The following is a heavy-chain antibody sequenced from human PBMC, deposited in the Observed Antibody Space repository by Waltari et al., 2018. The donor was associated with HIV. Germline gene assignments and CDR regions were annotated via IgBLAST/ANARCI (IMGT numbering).Heavy chain of an antibody. Sequence: VQLKQWGAGLLKPSETLSLTCAVSGGSFSGSLWSWIRQSPGEGLEWIGEMNYSGNTKYNPSLKSRVSMSVDTSLNQVSLKLSSVTAADTAVYYCASLHITTSGTEFDFWGQGTVVTVSS. D-gene: IGHD1-1*01. CDR2: MNYSGNT. V-gene: IGHV4-34*02. CDR3: ASLHITTSGTEFDF. CDR1: GGSFSGSL. J-gene: IGHJ4*02.